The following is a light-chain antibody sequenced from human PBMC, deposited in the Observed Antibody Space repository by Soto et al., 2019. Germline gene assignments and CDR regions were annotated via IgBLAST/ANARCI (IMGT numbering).Light chain of an antibody. J-gene: IGLJ3*02. V-gene: IGLV2-8*01. CDR3: SSYAGSNNPWV. CDR2: EVT. Sequence: QSALTQPPSASGSPGQSVTISCTGTSSDVGAYNYVCWYQQHPGKAPKLIISEVTKRPSGVPDRFSGSKSGNPDSLPVTGLQAEDEADYYCSSYAGSNNPWVFGGGTKLTVL. CDR1: SSDVGAYNY.